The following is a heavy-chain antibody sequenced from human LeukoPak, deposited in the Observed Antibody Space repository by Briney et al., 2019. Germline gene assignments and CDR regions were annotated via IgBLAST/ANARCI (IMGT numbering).Heavy chain of an antibody. Sequence: SETLSLTCAVYGGSFSGYYWSWIRQPPGKGLEWIGEINHSGSTNYNPSLKSRVTISVDTSKNQFSLKLSSVTAADTAVYYCARGISQTRYSGYAASYFDYWGQGTLVTVSS. V-gene: IGHV4-34*01. J-gene: IGHJ4*02. CDR3: ARGISQTRYSGYAASYFDY. D-gene: IGHD5-12*01. CDR1: GGSFSGYY. CDR2: INHSGST.